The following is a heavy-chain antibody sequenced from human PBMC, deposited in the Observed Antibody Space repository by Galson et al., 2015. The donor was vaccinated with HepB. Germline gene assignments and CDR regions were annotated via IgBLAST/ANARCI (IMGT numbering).Heavy chain of an antibody. CDR2: IDPSDSYT. Sequence: QSGAEVKKPGESLRISCKGSGSSFTSHWISWVRQMPGKGLEWMGRIDPSDSYTNYSPSFQGHVTISADKSISTAYLQWSSLKASDTAMYYCARFNPRWPGYNWFDPWGQGTLVTVSS. CDR3: ARFNPRWPGYNWFDP. V-gene: IGHV5-10-1*01. J-gene: IGHJ5*02. D-gene: IGHD5-24*01. CDR1: GSSFTSHW.